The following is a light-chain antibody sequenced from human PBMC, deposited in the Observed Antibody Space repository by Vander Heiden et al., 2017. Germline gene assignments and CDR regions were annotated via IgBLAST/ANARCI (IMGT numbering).Light chain of an antibody. J-gene: IGLJ2*01. CDR1: SSDVGGYKY. Sequence: QSALTQPPSASGSPGQSVPVSCTGTSSDVGGYKYVSWYQQHPGKAPKLMIYEVTKRPSGVPDRFSGSKSGNTASLTVSGLQAEDEADYYCISYAGSNKLVFGGGTKLTVL. CDR3: ISYAGSNKLV. CDR2: EVT. V-gene: IGLV2-8*01.